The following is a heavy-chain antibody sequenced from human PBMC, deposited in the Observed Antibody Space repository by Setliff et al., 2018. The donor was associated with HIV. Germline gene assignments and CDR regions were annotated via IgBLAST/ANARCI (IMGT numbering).Heavy chain of an antibody. CDR3: ATDRTQTGISMVRGRIVDPARYPLDY. V-gene: IGHV1-69*13. CDR1: GGTFSSYA. J-gene: IGHJ4*02. D-gene: IGHD3-10*01. Sequence: SVKVSCKASGGTFSSYAISWVRQAPGQGLEWMGEIIPPFGTAHYAQRFQGRVTITADASTNTAYMELESLRSDDTAVYYCATDRTQTGISMVRGRIVDPARYPLDYWGQGTLVTVSS. CDR2: IIPPFGTA.